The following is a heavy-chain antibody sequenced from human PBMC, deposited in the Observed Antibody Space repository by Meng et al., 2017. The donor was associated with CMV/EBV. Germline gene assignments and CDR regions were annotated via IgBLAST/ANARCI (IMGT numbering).Heavy chain of an antibody. Sequence: GGSLRLSCAASGFTFSDYYMSWIRQAPGKGLEWVANIKQDGSEKYYVDSVKGRFTISRDNAKNSLYLQMNSLRAEDTAVYYCARDGLDIVATISGDYFDYWGQGTLVTVSS. CDR2: IKQDGSEK. V-gene: IGHV3-7*01. CDR3: ARDGLDIVATISGDYFDY. J-gene: IGHJ4*02. D-gene: IGHD5-12*01. CDR1: GFTFSDYY.